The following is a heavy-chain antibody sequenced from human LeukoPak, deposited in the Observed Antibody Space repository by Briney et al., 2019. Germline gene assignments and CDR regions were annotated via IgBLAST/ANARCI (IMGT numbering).Heavy chain of an antibody. CDR1: GGTFIRYD. D-gene: IGHD5-12*01. CDR3: ARVINSGYDPRGWFDS. J-gene: IGHJ5*01. Sequence: ASVKVCCKASGGTFIRYDIRWVRQAPGQGLDWMGGIIPIFGTANYAQKFQGRVTITADESTTTAYMELSSLRSENTAVYYCARVINSGYDPRGWFDSWGQGTLVTVSS. CDR2: IIPIFGTA. V-gene: IGHV1-69*13.